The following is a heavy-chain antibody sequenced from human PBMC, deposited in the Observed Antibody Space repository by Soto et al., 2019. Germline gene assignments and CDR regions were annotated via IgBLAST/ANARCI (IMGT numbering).Heavy chain of an antibody. CDR2: IYPGDSDT. Sequence: RGESLKISCKGSGYSFTSYWIGWVRQMPGKGLEWMGIIYPGDSDTRYSPSFQGQVTISADKSISTAYLQWSSLKAPDTAMYYCARLGGIWFGESLYYYYGMDVWGQGTTVTVSS. D-gene: IGHD3-10*01. CDR3: ARLGGIWFGESLYYYYGMDV. V-gene: IGHV5-51*01. CDR1: GYSFTSYW. J-gene: IGHJ6*02.